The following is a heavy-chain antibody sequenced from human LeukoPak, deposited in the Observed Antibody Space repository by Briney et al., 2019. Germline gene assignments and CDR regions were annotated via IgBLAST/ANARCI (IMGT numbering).Heavy chain of an antibody. V-gene: IGHV4-30-4*01. CDR3: ATESPASLDY. D-gene: IGHD2-2*01. Sequence: SETLSLTCTVSGASISSGDYYWSWIRQPPGKGLEWIGYIYHSGSTYYNPSLKSRVTISVDRSKNQFSLKLSSVTAADTVVYYCATESPASLDYWGQGTLVTVSS. CDR2: IYHSGST. J-gene: IGHJ4*02. CDR1: GASISSGDYY.